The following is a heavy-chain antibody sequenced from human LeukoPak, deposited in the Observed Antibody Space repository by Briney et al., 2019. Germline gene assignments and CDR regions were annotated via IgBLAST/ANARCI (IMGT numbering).Heavy chain of an antibody. CDR2: IYSDGST. J-gene: IGHJ4*02. Sequence: GGSLKLSCAASGFTVSSNYMSWVRQAPGKGLEWVSFIYSDGSTYYADSVKGRFTISRDTSKNTLYLQMNSLRAEDTAVYFCARVVTGTTYLRLYYFDSWGQGTLVTVSS. V-gene: IGHV3-53*01. CDR1: GFTVSSNY. CDR3: ARVVTGTTYLRLYYFDS. D-gene: IGHD1-7*01.